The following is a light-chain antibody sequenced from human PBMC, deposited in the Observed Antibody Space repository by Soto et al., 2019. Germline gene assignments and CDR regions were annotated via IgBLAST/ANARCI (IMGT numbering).Light chain of an antibody. CDR1: QDISNY. Sequence: DMQMTQSPSSLSASVGDRFTITCQASQDISNYLNWYQQKTGKAPKLLIYDASNLETGVPSRFSGSGSGTDFTFTISSLQPEDIATYYCQQYDNLPITFGQGTRLEI. CDR3: QQYDNLPIT. V-gene: IGKV1-33*01. CDR2: DAS. J-gene: IGKJ5*01.